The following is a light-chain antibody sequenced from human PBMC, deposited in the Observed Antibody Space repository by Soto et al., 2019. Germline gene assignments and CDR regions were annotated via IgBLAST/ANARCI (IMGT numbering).Light chain of an antibody. J-gene: IGKJ5*01. V-gene: IGKV3-11*01. CDR1: QSVSSN. CDR2: DAS. Sequence: IVLTQSPATLSLSPGERATLSCRASQSVSSNLAWYQQKPGQAPRLLIYDASNRATGIPARFSGSGSGTDFTLTISSLEPEDFAVYYCQQRSNWPITFGQGTRLEI. CDR3: QQRSNWPIT.